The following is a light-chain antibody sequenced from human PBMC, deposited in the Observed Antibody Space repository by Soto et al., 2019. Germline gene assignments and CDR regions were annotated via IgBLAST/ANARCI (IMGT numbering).Light chain of an antibody. J-gene: IGKJ5*01. CDR3: QQCDSFPIT. CDR1: QSISSS. CDR2: AAS. V-gene: IGKV1-12*01. Sequence: DLQMTQSPSSVSASVGDRVTITCRASQSISSSLAWYQQKPGTVPKLLIYAASSLQSGVPSRFSGSGAGTEFTLTITSLQAEDFGTYYCQQCDSFPITFGQGTRLEIK.